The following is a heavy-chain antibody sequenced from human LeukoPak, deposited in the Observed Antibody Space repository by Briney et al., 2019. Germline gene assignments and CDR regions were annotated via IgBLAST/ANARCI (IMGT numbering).Heavy chain of an antibody. D-gene: IGHD3-22*01. J-gene: IGHJ4*02. Sequence: SETLSLTCAVYGGSFSGYYWSWIRQPPGKGLEWIGEINHSGSTNYNPSLKSRVTISVDTSKNQFSLKLSSVTAADTAVYYCARQYYYNRAIYSKLDYWGQGTLVTVSS. CDR1: GGSFSGYY. CDR3: ARQYYYNRAIYSKLDY. CDR2: INHSGST. V-gene: IGHV4-34*01.